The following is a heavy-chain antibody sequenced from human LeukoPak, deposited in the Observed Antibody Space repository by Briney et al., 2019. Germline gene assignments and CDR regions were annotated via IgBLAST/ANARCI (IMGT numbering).Heavy chain of an antibody. Sequence: GGSLRLSCAASGFTFSSYEMNRVRQAPGKGLEWVSYISSSGSTIYYADSVKGRFTISRDNAKNSLYLQMNSLRAEDTAVYYCARGGREYSYGYDPWGQGTLVTVSS. CDR2: ISSSGSTI. J-gene: IGHJ5*02. V-gene: IGHV3-48*03. D-gene: IGHD5-18*01. CDR1: GFTFSSYE. CDR3: ARGGREYSYGYDP.